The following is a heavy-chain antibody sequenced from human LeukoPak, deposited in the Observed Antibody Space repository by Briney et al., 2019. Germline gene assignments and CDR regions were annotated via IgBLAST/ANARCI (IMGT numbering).Heavy chain of an antibody. Sequence: GGSLRLSCAASGFTFSSYGMHWVRRAPGKGLEWVAVISYDGSNKYYADSVKGRFTISRDNSKNTLYLQMNSLRAEDTAVYYCAKGLRYSDNWGQGTLVTVSS. CDR2: ISYDGSNK. CDR3: AKGLRYSDN. CDR1: GFTFSSYG. D-gene: IGHD3-9*01. V-gene: IGHV3-30*18. J-gene: IGHJ4*02.